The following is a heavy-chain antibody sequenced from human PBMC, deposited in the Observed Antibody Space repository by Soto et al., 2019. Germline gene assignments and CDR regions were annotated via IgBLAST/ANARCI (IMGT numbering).Heavy chain of an antibody. CDR3: ARDLAAAGTPLFDL. V-gene: IGHV4-61*08. CDR2: IYYSGST. D-gene: IGHD6-13*01. J-gene: IGHJ4*02. Sequence: SETLSLTCTVSGGSISSGGYYWSWIRQHPGKGLEWIGYIYYSGSTYYNPSLKSRVTISVDTSEKQLSLKLSSVTAADTAVYYCARDLAAAGTPLFDLWGQGTLVTVSS. CDR1: GGSISSGGYY.